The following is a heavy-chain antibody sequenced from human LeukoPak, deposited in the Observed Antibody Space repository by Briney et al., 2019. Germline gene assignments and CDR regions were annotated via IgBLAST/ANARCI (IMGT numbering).Heavy chain of an antibody. Sequence: GGSLRLSCAASGFTFSSYAMSWVRQPPGKGLEWVSAISGSGGSTYYADSVKGRFTISRDNSKNTLYLQMNSLRAEDTAVYYCARGADRGIAARPLDYWGQGTLVTVSS. CDR3: ARGADRGIAARPLDY. CDR1: GFTFSSYA. J-gene: IGHJ4*02. D-gene: IGHD6-6*01. CDR2: ISGSGGST. V-gene: IGHV3-23*01.